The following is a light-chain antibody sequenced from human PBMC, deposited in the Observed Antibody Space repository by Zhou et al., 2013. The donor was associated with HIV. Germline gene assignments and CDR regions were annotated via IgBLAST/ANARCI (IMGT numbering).Light chain of an antibody. CDR2: DAV. Sequence: EVVLTQSPTTLSLSPGERATLSCRASQSVSNYLAWHQQKPGQAPRLLIYDAVNRATGIPGRFSGSGSGTDFTLTISSLDPEDFAVYYCQQRISWPITFGQGTRLEIK. CDR1: QSVSNY. J-gene: IGKJ5*01. CDR3: QQRISWPIT. V-gene: IGKV3-11*01.